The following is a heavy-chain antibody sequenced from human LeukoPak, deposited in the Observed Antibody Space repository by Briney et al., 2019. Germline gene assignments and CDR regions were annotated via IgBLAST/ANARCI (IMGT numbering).Heavy chain of an antibody. D-gene: IGHD4-17*01. CDR1: GGTFSSYA. CDR3: AREERTTVTTGDY. Sequence: ASVKVSCKASGGTFSSYAISWVRQAPGQGLEWMGRIIPILGIANYAQKFQGRVTITADKSTGTAYMELSSLRSEDTAVYYCAREERTTVTTGDYWGQGTLVTVSS. J-gene: IGHJ4*02. CDR2: IIPILGIA. V-gene: IGHV1-69*04.